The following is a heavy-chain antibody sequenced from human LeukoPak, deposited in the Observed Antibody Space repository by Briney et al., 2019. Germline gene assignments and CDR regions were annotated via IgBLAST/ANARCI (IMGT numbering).Heavy chain of an antibody. CDR2: INHSGST. CDR3: ARTFRESYYDFWSGYSTLDY. J-gene: IGHJ4*02. D-gene: IGHD3-3*01. Sequence: SETLSLTCAVYGGSFSGYYWSWIRQPPGKGLEWIGEINHSGSTNYNPSLKSRVTISVDASKNQFSLKLSFVTAADTAVYYCARTFRESYYDFWSGYSTLDYWGQGTLVTVSS. CDR1: GGSFSGYY. V-gene: IGHV4-34*01.